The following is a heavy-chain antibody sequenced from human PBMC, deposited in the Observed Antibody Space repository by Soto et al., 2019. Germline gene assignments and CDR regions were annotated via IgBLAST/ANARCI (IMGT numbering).Heavy chain of an antibody. D-gene: IGHD3-3*01. V-gene: IGHV4-61*01. CDR3: ARESRITIFTCYSYGMDV. Sequence: SETLSLTCTVSGGSVSSGSYYWSWIRQPPGKGLEWIGYIYYSGSTNYNPSLKSRVTISVDTSKNQFSLKLSSVTAADTAVYYCARESRITIFTCYSYGMDVWGQGTTVTVSS. J-gene: IGHJ6*02. CDR1: GGSVSSGSYY. CDR2: IYYSGST.